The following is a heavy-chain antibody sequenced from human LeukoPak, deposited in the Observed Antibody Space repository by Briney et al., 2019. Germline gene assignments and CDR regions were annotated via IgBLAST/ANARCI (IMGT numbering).Heavy chain of an antibody. Sequence: GGSLRLSCAASGFSVGTNYMSWVRQAPGKGLEWVSVFYAGGSTYYTDSVKGRFTISRDISKNSLYLQMNSLRAEDTAVYYCAAKGNGYTGIYVFAHWGQGTLVTVSS. V-gene: IGHV3-66*01. CDR3: AAKGNGYTGIYVFAH. CDR1: GFSVGTNY. J-gene: IGHJ4*02. D-gene: IGHD1-26*01. CDR2: FYAGGST.